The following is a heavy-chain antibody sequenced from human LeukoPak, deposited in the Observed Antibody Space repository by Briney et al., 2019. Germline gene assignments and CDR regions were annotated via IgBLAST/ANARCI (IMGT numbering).Heavy chain of an antibody. D-gene: IGHD3-10*01. J-gene: IGHJ4*02. Sequence: GESLRLSCAASGFTFSTNWMIWVRQPPGKGLEWVASINPDGSVNFYVDSVKGRFTISRDNAKNSLYLQMNSLRVDDTAAYYCAKNGFGSYWGQGALVTVSS. CDR1: GFTFSTNW. CDR3: AKNGFGSY. CDR2: INPDGSVN. V-gene: IGHV3-7*02.